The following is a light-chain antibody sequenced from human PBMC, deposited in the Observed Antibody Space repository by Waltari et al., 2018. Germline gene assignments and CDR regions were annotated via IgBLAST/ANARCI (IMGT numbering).Light chain of an antibody. CDR3: QQGNSFPPT. CDR1: QGIGTW. J-gene: IGKJ1*01. V-gene: IGKV1-12*01. CDR2: GAS. Sequence: DIQMTQSPSSVSASVGDRVTITCRASQGIGTWLAWYQQKPGKAPKVLIYGASTLLTGVPSRFSGSGSGTEFTLTITGLQPEDCATYFCQQGNSFPPTFGQGSRVEV.